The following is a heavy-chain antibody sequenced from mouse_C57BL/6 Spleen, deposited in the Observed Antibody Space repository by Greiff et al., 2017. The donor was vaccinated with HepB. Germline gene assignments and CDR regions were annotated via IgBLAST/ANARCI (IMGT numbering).Heavy chain of an antibody. CDR1: GFTFSSYA. Sequence: EVHLVESGGGLVKPGGSLKLSCAASGFTFSSYAMSWVRQTPEKRLEWVATISDGGSYTYYPDNVKGRFTISRDNAKNNLYLQMSHLKSEDTAMYYCARDVTGTYAMDYWGQGTSVTVSS. V-gene: IGHV5-4*01. CDR2: ISDGGSYT. CDR3: ARDVTGTYAMDY. D-gene: IGHD4-1*01. J-gene: IGHJ4*01.